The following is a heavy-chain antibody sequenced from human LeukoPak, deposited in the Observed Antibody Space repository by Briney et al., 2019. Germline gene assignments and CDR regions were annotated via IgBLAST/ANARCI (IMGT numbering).Heavy chain of an antibody. Sequence: GGSLRLSCAASGFTFSSYWMSWVRQAPGKGLEWVANIKQDGSEKYYVDSVKGRFTISRDNAKNSLYLQMNSLRAEDTAVYYCASYYDFRSGYGEMDVWGKGTTVTVSS. J-gene: IGHJ6*04. CDR3: ASYYDFRSGYGEMDV. D-gene: IGHD3-3*01. CDR2: IKQDGSEK. CDR1: GFTFSSYW. V-gene: IGHV3-7*01.